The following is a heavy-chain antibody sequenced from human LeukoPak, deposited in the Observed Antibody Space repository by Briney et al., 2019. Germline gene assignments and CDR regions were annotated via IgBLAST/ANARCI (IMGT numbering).Heavy chain of an antibody. Sequence: ASVKVSCKASGDTFSSDDISWVRQAPGQGLEWMGRIIPILGRPTYVQKFQGRVTFTADESTSTAYMELSSLRSEDTAVYYCARALVVPAATHYYYYYMDVWGKGTTVTVSS. D-gene: IGHD2-2*01. V-gene: IGHV1-69*11. CDR1: GDTFSSDD. J-gene: IGHJ6*03. CDR3: ARALVVPAATHYYYYYMDV. CDR2: IIPILGRP.